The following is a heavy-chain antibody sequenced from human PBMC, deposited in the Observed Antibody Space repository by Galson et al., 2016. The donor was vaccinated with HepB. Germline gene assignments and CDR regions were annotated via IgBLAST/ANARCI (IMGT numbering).Heavy chain of an antibody. CDR3: ASDPRGSAWGGIDS. V-gene: IGHV7-4-1*02. CDR2: INTDTGNP. J-gene: IGHJ4*02. CDR1: GYTFTSYA. D-gene: IGHD6-19*01. Sequence: SVKVSCKASGYTFTSYAMNWVRQAPGQGLEWMGWINTDTGNPTYVQGFTGRFVFSLDTSVSTAYLQISSLKPEDTAVYYCASDPRGSAWGGIDSWGQGTLVTVSS.